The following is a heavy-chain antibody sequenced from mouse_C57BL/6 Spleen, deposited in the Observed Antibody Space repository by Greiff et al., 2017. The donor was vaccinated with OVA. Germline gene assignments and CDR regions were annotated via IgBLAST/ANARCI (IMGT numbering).Heavy chain of an antibody. D-gene: IGHD3-2*02. V-gene: IGHV1-39*01. CDR3: ARSRDSSGYVAWFAY. CDR2: INPNYGTT. J-gene: IGHJ3*01. Sequence: VHVKQSGPELVKPGASVKISCKASGYSFTDYNMNWVKQSNGKSLEWIGVINPNYGTTSYNQKFKGKATLTVDQSSSTAYMQLNSLTSEDSAVYYCARSRDSSGYVAWFAYWGQGTLVTVSA. CDR1: GYSFTDYN.